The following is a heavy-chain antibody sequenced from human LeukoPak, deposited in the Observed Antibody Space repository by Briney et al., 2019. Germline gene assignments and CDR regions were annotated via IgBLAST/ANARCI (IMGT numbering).Heavy chain of an antibody. J-gene: IGHJ6*03. D-gene: IGHD3-16*01. CDR2: IIPIFGST. V-gene: IGHV1-69*05. CDR1: GGTFSSQA. Sequence: SVKVSCKPSGGTFSSQAVSWVRQAPGQGLEWMGRIIPIFGSTDYSQKFQGRVTITTDEPATIVYMELSSLRSDDTAVYYCARGVRSHFYDYSGLYYYYLDLWGKGTTSPSP. CDR3: ARGVRSHFYDYSGLYYYYLDL.